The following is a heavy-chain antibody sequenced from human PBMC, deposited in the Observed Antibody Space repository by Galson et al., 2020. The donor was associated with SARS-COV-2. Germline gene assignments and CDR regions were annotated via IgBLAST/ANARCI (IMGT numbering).Heavy chain of an antibody. Sequence: ASVKVSCKASGYTLTGYYMHWVRQAPGQGLEWMGWINPNSGGTNYAQTFQGRVTMTRDTSISTAYMELSRLRSDDTAVYYCASPYDGAFDAFDIWGQGTMVTVSS. V-gene: IGHV1-2*02. CDR2: INPNSGGT. D-gene: IGHD1-26*01. CDR3: ASPYDGAFDAFDI. J-gene: IGHJ3*02. CDR1: GYTLTGYY.